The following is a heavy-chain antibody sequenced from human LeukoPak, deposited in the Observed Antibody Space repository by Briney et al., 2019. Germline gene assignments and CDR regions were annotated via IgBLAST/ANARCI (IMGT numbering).Heavy chain of an antibody. Sequence: PGGSLILSCVASGFTFSNYAMTWVRQAPGKGLEVLSGIWGADDKTVYGDAVKGRFTISRDNSKNTLYLQMNSLRADDTAVYYCAKTQGYYDAWGQGALVTVSS. V-gene: IGHV3-23*01. D-gene: IGHD2-15*01. CDR1: GFTFSNYA. CDR2: IWGADDKT. J-gene: IGHJ5*02. CDR3: AKTQGYYDA.